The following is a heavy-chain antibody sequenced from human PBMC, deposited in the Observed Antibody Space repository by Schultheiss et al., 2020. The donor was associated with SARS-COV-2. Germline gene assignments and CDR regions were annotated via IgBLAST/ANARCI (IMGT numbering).Heavy chain of an antibody. CDR3: ARDRWGYGDYDY. D-gene: IGHD4-17*01. V-gene: IGHV1-46*01. J-gene: IGHJ4*02. CDR1: GYTFTGYY. Sequence: ASVKVSCKASGYTFTGYYMHWVRQAPGQGLEWMGWINPSGGSTSYAQKFQGRVTMTRDTSTSTAYMELSSLRSEDTAVYYCARDRWGYGDYDYWGQGTLVTVSS. CDR2: INPSGGST.